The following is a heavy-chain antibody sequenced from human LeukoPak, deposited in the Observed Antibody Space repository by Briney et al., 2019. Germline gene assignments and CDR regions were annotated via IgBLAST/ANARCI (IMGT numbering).Heavy chain of an antibody. CDR2: ISGSGSTI. CDR3: ARSSAYRLYYYDSSGYYTDAFDI. CDR1: GFTFSSYE. J-gene: IGHJ3*02. V-gene: IGHV3-48*03. Sequence: PGGSLRLSCAASGFTFSSYEMNWVRQAPGKGLEWVSYISGSGSTIYYADSVKGRFTISRDNAKNSLYLQMNSLRAEDTAVYYCARSSAYRLYYYDSSGYYTDAFDIWGQGTMVTVSS. D-gene: IGHD3-22*01.